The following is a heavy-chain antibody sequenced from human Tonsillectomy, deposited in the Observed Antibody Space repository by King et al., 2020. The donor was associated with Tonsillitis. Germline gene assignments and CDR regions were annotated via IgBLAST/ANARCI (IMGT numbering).Heavy chain of an antibody. Sequence: EVQLVESGGGLVKPGGSLRLSCAASGFTFSSYSMNWVRQAPGKGLEWVSSISSSSSYIYYADSVKGRFTISRDNAKNSLYLQMNSLRAEDTAVYYCAWDYGDYVYYYYGMDVWGQGTTVTVSS. V-gene: IGHV3-21*01. CDR2: ISSSSSYI. CDR1: GFTFSSYS. CDR3: AWDYGDYVYYYYGMDV. D-gene: IGHD4-17*01. J-gene: IGHJ6*02.